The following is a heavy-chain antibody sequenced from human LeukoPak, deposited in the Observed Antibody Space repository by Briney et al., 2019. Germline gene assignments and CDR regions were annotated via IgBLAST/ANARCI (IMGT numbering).Heavy chain of an antibody. CDR1: GGSFSGYY. D-gene: IGHD6-19*01. CDR2: IYTSGST. CDR3: ARTTWQWLRIDY. Sequence: SETLSLTCAVYGGSFSGYYWSWIRQPAGKGLEWIGRIYTSGSTNYNPSLKSRVTISVDTSKNQFSLKLSSVTAADTAVYYCARTTWQWLRIDYWGQGTLVTVSS. V-gene: IGHV4-59*10. J-gene: IGHJ4*02.